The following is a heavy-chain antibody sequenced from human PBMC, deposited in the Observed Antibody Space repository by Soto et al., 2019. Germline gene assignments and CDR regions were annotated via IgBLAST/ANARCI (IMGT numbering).Heavy chain of an antibody. CDR1: SDSISSYY. CDR3: ARAVGDPLYYLDY. V-gene: IGHV4-59*08. J-gene: IGHJ4*02. D-gene: IGHD6-19*01. Sequence: QVQLQASGPGLVRPSETLSLTCTVSSDSISSYYWIWIRQSPGKGLEWIGYTDYSGNTNYNPSLKSRVTTAGDTSKNQFSLRLSSVTAADTAVYYCARAVGDPLYYLDYWGQGTLVTVSS. CDR2: TDYSGNT.